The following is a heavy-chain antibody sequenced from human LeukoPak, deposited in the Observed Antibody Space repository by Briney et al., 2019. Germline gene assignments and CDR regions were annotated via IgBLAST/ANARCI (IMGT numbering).Heavy chain of an antibody. J-gene: IGHJ4*02. CDR1: GGSISSYY. CDR2: IYYSGST. CDR3: ARLLPNYYDSSGYDY. V-gene: IGHV4-59*08. Sequence: PSETLSFTCTVSGGSISSYYWSWIRQPPGKGLEWIGYIYYSGSTNYNPSLKSRVTISVDTSKNQFSLKLSSVTAADTAVYYCARLLPNYYDSSGYDYWGQGTLVTVSS. D-gene: IGHD3-22*01.